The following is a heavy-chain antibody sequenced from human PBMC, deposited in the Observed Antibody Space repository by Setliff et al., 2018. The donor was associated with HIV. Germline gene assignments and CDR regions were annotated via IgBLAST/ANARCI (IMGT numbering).Heavy chain of an antibody. D-gene: IGHD6-19*01. Sequence: PGGSLRLSCAASGFSISSHSMNWVRQAPGRGLEWVSSITSTSTYIYYGDSVKGRFTISRDNAKNSLYLQMDSLRTEDTAVYYCAKTQGWYLIDYWGQGTLVTVSS. CDR3: AKTQGWYLIDY. V-gene: IGHV3-21*01. CDR1: GFSISSHS. J-gene: IGHJ4*02. CDR2: ITSTSTYI.